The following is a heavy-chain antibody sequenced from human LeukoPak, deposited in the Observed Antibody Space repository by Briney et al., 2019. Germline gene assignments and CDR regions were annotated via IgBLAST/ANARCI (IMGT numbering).Heavy chain of an antibody. Sequence: GSLRLSCAASGFTFSSYAMSWVRQAPGKGLEWVSGISGSGGSTYYADSVKGRFTITRDNSKNTLYLQMNSLRAEDTAVYYCAILYSSSWYVGYWGQGTLVTVSS. CDR3: AILYSSSWYVGY. D-gene: IGHD6-13*01. CDR2: ISGSGGST. V-gene: IGHV3-23*01. J-gene: IGHJ4*02. CDR1: GFTFSSYA.